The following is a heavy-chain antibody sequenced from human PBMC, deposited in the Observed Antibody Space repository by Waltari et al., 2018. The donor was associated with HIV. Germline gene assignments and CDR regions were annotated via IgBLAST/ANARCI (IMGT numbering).Heavy chain of an antibody. CDR2: INHSGST. Sequence: QVQLQQWGAGLLKPSETLSLTCAVYGGSFSGYYWSWIRQPPGKGAEWIGEINHSGSTNYIPSLKSRVTISVDTSKNQVSLKLSSVTAADTAVYYCARDVFTDQNWFDPWGQGTLVTVSS. D-gene: IGHD2-8*02. V-gene: IGHV4-34*01. CDR1: GGSFSGYY. J-gene: IGHJ5*02. CDR3: ARDVFTDQNWFDP.